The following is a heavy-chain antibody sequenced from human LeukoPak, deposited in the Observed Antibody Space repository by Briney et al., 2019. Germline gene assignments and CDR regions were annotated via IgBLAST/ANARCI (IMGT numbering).Heavy chain of an antibody. CDR3: ARESGGWYMRYFDY. V-gene: IGHV3-21*01. J-gene: IGHJ4*02. D-gene: IGHD6-19*01. CDR2: ISSSSSYI. CDR1: GFTFSSYS. Sequence: PGGSLRLSXAASGFTFSSYSMNWVRQAPGKGLEWVSSISSSSSYIYYADSVKGRFTISRDNAKNSLYLQMNSLRAEDTAVYYCARESGGWYMRYFDYRGQGTLVTVSS.